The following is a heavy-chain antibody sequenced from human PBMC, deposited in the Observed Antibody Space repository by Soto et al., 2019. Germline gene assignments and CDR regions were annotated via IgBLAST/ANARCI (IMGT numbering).Heavy chain of an antibody. Sequence: QVQLQQSGPGLVKPSQTLSLTCAISGDSVSSNSAAWNWIRQSPSRGLEWLGRTYYRSKWYNDYAVSGKSRITVNPDTSKYQFSLQLNSVTPEDTAVYYCARGYSTRYTSTWTFDYWGQGTLVTVSS. D-gene: IGHD6-19*01. CDR3: ARGYSTRYTSTWTFDY. V-gene: IGHV6-1*01. CDR2: TYYRSKWYN. CDR1: GDSVSSNSAA. J-gene: IGHJ4*02.